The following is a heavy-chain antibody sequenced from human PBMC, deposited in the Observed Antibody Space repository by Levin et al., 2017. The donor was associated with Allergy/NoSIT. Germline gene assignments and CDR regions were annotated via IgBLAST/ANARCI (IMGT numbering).Heavy chain of an antibody. V-gene: IGHV4-34*01. CDR3: ARLYYGSGSYSGNDY. CDR2: INHSGST. J-gene: IGHJ4*02. D-gene: IGHD3-10*01. CDR1: GGSFSGYY. Sequence: SQTLSLTCAVYGGSFSGYYWSWIRQPPGKGLEWIGEINHSGSTNYNPSLKSRVTISVDTSKNQFSLKLSSVTAADTAVYYCARLYYGSGSYSGNDYWGQGTLVTVSS.